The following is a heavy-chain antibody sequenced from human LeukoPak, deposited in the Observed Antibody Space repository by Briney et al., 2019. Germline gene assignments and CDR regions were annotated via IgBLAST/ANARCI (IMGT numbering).Heavy chain of an antibody. V-gene: IGHV4-59*01. J-gene: IGHJ5*02. CDR3: ARDDYRGVTNFDP. CDR2: ISYTGST. Sequence: SETLSLTCTVSGGSTSPYFWSWMRQTPGKGLEWIGYISYTGSTNYNPALKSRVTISVDTSKNQFSLQLTSVTAADTAVYYCARDDYRGVTNFDPWGQGTLATVSS. CDR1: GGSTSPYF. D-gene: IGHD3-10*01.